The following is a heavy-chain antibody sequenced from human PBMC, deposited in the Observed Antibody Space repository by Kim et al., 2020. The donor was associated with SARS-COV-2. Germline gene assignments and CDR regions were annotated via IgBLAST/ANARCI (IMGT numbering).Heavy chain of an antibody. Sequence: QNLQGRVTITRDTSANTVYMELSSLRSEATAVYYCARGGAASYYYYYMDVWGKGTTVTVSS. V-gene: IGHV1-3*01. D-gene: IGHD2-15*01. CDR3: ARGGAASYYYYYMDV. J-gene: IGHJ6*03.